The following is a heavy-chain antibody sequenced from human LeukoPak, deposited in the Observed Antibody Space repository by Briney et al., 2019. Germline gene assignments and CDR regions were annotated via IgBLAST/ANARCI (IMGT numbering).Heavy chain of an antibody. CDR1: GCNFTGYY. CDR3: ARYATPHYYGMDV. D-gene: IGHD2-2*01. CDR2: INPNSGGT. Sequence: ASVKISCKASGCNFTGYYTHWVRQANGQGLEWMGWINPNSGGTNYAQKFQGRVTMTRDASISTAYMELSRLRSDDTAVYYCARYATPHYYGMDVWGQGTTVTVSS. V-gene: IGHV1-2*02. J-gene: IGHJ6*02.